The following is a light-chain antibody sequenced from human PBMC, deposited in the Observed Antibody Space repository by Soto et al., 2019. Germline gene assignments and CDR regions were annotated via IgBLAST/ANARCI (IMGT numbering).Light chain of an antibody. CDR1: SSDVGGYNY. CDR2: DVS. J-gene: IGLJ2*01. CDR3: SSYTSSSTLDVV. Sequence: QSALTQPASVSGSPGQSITISCTGTSSDVGGYNYVSWYQQHPGKAPKLMIYDVSNRPSGVSNGFSGSKSGNTAAMIISGRQAEDEADYYCSSYTSSSTLDVVFGGGTKVTVL. V-gene: IGLV2-14*01.